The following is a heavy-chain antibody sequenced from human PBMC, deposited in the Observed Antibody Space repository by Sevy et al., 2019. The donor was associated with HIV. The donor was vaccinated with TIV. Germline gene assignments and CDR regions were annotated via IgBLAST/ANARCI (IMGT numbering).Heavy chain of an antibody. CDR2: INPNSGGT. D-gene: IGHD2-2*01. CDR3: ARLLVGYCSSTSCYPPGGFDY. Sequence: ASVKVSCKASGYTFTGYYMHWVRQAPGQGLEWTGWINPNSGGTNYAQKFQGRVTMTRDTSISTAYMELSRLRSDDTAVYYCARLLVGYCSSTSCYPPGGFDYWGQGTLVTVSS. J-gene: IGHJ4*02. CDR1: GYTFTGYY. V-gene: IGHV1-2*02.